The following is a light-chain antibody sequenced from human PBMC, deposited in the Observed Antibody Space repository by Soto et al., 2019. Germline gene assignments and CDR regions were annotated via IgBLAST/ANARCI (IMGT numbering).Light chain of an antibody. Sequence: QSALTQPRSVSGSPGQSVTISCTGTSSDVGGYDYVSWYQQLPGKAPKLMISDVRRRPSGVPDRFSGSKSGNTASLTISGLQAEDEADYYCCSYAGNYTYVFGTGTKLTVL. CDR3: CSYAGNYTYV. V-gene: IGLV2-11*01. J-gene: IGLJ1*01. CDR1: SSDVGGYDY. CDR2: DVR.